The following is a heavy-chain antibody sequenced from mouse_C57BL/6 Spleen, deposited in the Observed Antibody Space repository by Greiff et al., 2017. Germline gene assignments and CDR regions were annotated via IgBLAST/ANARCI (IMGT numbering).Heavy chain of an antibody. CDR3: ERWVTGTGTDD. Sequence: HVQLQQPGAELVRPGSSVKLSCKASGYTFTSYWMDWVKQRPGQGLEWIGNIYPSDSETHYNQKFKDKATLTVDKSSSTAYMQLSSLTSEDSAVXYCERWVTGTGTDDWGKGTTLTVSS. V-gene: IGHV1-61*01. J-gene: IGHJ2*01. CDR2: IYPSDSET. D-gene: IGHD4-1*01. CDR1: GYTFTSYW.